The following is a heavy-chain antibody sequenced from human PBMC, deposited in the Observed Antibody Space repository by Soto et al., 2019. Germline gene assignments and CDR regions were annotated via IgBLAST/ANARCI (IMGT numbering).Heavy chain of an antibody. D-gene: IGHD6-19*01. CDR3: ARTISGWLPRDDFDI. Sequence: ASVKVSSEASGYTFTSSGISWVRQAPGQGLECMGVTTAYNGNTNYAQKLQGRVTMTTDTSTSTAYMELRSLRSDVTALYYCARTISGWLPRDDFDIWGHVTMVTVAS. J-gene: IGHJ3*02. V-gene: IGHV1-18*01. CDR2: TTAYNGNT. CDR1: GYTFTSSG.